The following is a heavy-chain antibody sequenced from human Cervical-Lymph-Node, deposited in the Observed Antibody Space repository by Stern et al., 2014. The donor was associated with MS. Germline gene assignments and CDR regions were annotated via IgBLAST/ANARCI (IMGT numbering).Heavy chain of an antibody. D-gene: IGHD6-13*01. V-gene: IGHV3-30*04. J-gene: IGHJ3*01. CDR2: ISYDGSTE. CDR3: ARRAADQDAFDF. Sequence: VQLQESGGGVVQPGRSLRLSCATSGFTFSSTAMHWVRQAPGKGLGLVAIISYDGSTEYYADTVMGRFIISRDNSKNSLYLQMNSLRGEDTAVYYCARRAADQDAFDFWGQGTMVTVSS. CDR1: GFTFSSTA.